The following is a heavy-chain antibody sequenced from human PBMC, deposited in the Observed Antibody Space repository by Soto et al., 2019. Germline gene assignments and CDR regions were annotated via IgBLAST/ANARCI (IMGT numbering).Heavy chain of an antibody. CDR3: ARDKSPHCSGGSCYVLDYYYGMDV. CDR2: ISSSGSTI. V-gene: IGHV3-48*03. D-gene: IGHD2-15*01. J-gene: IGHJ6*02. CDR1: GFTFSSYE. Sequence: EVHLVESGGGLVQPGGSLRLSCAASGFTFSSYEMNWVRQAPGKGLEWVSYISSSGSTIYYADSVKGRFTISRDNAKNSLYLQMNSLRAEDTAVYYCARDKSPHCSGGSCYVLDYYYGMDVWGQGTTVTVSS.